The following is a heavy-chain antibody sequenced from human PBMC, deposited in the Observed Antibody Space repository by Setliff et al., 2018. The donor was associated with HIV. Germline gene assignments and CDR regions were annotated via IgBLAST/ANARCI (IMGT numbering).Heavy chain of an antibody. J-gene: IGHJ4*02. CDR1: GGSISSSTYY. D-gene: IGHD3-9*01. CDR3: VRNSFDYVEEE. V-gene: IGHV4-31*03. CDR2: IYYSGSS. Sequence: SETLSLTCTVSGGSISSSTYYWSWIRQHPGKGLEWIGYIYYSGSSYYNPSVRSRVIMSLDTSENHFSLKLSSVTAADTAVYYCVRNSFDYVEEEWGQGTQVTVS.